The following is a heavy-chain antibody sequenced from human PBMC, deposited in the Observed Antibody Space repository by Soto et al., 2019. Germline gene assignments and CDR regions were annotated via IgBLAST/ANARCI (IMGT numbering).Heavy chain of an antibody. CDR2: IYYSGST. CDR1: GGSISSGGYY. D-gene: IGHD2-8*01. V-gene: IGHV4-31*03. Sequence: SETLSLTCTVSGGSISSGGYYWSWIRQHPGKGLEWIGYIYYSGSTYYNPSLKSRVTISVDTSKNQFSLKLSSVTAADTAVYYCARIALGYCTNGVCPELFDYWGQGTLVTVSS. J-gene: IGHJ4*02. CDR3: ARIALGYCTNGVCPELFDY.